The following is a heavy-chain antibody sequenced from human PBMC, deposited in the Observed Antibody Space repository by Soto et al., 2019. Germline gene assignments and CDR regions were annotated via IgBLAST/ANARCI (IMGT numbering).Heavy chain of an antibody. D-gene: IGHD3-3*01. J-gene: IGHJ6*02. CDR3: AKDRRVRITIFGVVRNYYYYGMDV. CDR1: GFTFSSYG. CDR2: ISYDGSNK. Sequence: GGSLRLSCAASGFTFSSYGMHWVRQAPGKGLEWVAVISYDGSNKYYADSVKGRFTISRDNSKNTLYLQMNSLRAEDTAVYYCAKDRRVRITIFGVVRNYYYYGMDVWGQGTTVTVSS. V-gene: IGHV3-30*18.